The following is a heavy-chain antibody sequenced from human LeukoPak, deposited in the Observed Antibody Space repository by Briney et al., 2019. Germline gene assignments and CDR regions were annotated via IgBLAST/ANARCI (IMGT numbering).Heavy chain of an antibody. J-gene: IGHJ4*02. CDR3: ARSYCGGDCYWTIDY. Sequence: ASVKVSCKASGYTFTGYYMHWVRQAPGQGLTWMGWINPNTGVTNYAQKFQGRVTITRATSINTAYMELDRLTSDDTAIYYCARSYCGGDCYWTIDYWGQGTLVTVSS. CDR1: GYTFTGYY. D-gene: IGHD2-21*02. V-gene: IGHV1-2*02. CDR2: INPNTGVT.